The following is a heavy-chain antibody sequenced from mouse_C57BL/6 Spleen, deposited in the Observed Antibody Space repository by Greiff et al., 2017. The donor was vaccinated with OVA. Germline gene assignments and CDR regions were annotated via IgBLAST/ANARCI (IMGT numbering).Heavy chain of an antibody. CDR3: AREGDGYDGWFAY. CDR1: GYSITSGYY. Sequence: EVQLQQSGPGLVKPSQSLSLTCSVTGYSITSGYYWNWIRQFPGNKLEWMGYISYDGSNNYNPSLKNRISITRDTSKNQFFLKLNSVTTEDTATYYCAREGDGYDGWFAYWGQGTLVTVSA. D-gene: IGHD2-2*01. CDR2: ISYDGSN. J-gene: IGHJ3*01. V-gene: IGHV3-6*01.